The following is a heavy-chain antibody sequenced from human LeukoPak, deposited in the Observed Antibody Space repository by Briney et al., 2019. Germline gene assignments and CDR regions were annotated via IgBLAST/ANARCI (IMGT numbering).Heavy chain of an antibody. D-gene: IGHD3-10*01. J-gene: IGHJ4*02. CDR3: ARGYYGSGSYGDY. CDR2: ISGSGTTI. Sequence: PGGSLRLSCAASGFTFTDYYMSWIRRAPGKGLEWLSYISGSGTTIYYADSVKGRFTISRDNSKNTLYLQMNSLRAEDTAVYYCARGYYGSGSYGDYWGQGTLVTVSS. CDR1: GFTFTDYY. V-gene: IGHV3-11*04.